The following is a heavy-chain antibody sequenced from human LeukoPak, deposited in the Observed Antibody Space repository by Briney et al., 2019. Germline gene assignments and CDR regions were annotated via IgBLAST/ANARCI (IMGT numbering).Heavy chain of an antibody. CDR3: TTDTYSGSSHGGY. CDR2: IKSKTDGGTT. D-gene: IGHD1-26*01. J-gene: IGHJ4*02. Sequence: GGSLRLSCAASGFTFSNAWMSWVRQAPGKGLEWVGRIKSKTDGGTTDYAAPVKGRFTISRDDSKNTLYLQMNSLKTEDTAVSYCTTDTYSGSSHGGYWGQGTLVTVSS. CDR1: GFTFSNAW. V-gene: IGHV3-15*01.